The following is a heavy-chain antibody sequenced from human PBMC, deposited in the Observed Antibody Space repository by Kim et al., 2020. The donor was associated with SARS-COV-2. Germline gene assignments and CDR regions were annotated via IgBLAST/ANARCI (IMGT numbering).Heavy chain of an antibody. Sequence: SETLSLTCNVSGASIVKGGYSWTWIRQHPGKGLEWLGHIFYGGTTHFNSSLQSRMTVSLDTSKNQFSLELRSVTAADTAIYFCARGSSWKGFDFWGQGT. J-gene: IGHJ4*02. D-gene: IGHD6-13*01. CDR1: GASIVKGGYS. V-gene: IGHV4-31*03. CDR2: IFYGGTT. CDR3: ARGSSWKGFDF.